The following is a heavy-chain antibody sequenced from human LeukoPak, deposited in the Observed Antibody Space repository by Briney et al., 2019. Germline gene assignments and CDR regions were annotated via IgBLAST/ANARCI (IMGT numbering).Heavy chain of an antibody. J-gene: IGHJ4*02. CDR1: GGTFSNYA. D-gene: IGHD6-19*01. Sequence: SVKVSCKASGGTFSNYAISWVRQAPGQGLEWMGRIIPILGKTHYAQKFQGRVIITADKSTNTAYMELNSLKSEDTALYYCAKDGAPEVGSGWYYFDYWGQGTLVTVSS. CDR2: IIPILGKT. V-gene: IGHV1-69*04. CDR3: AKDGAPEVGSGWYYFDY.